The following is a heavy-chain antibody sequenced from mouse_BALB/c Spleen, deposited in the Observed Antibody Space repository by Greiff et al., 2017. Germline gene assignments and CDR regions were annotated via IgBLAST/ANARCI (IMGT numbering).Heavy chain of an antibody. CDR1: GFTFSSYG. D-gene: IGHD2-3*01. CDR3: ARGGLYDGYSWFAY. CDR2: INSNGGST. Sequence: EVQRVESGGGLVQPGGSLKLSCAASGFTFSSYGMSWVRQTPDKRLELVATINSNGGSTYYPDSVKGRFTISRDNAKNTLYLQMSSLKSEDTAMYYCARGGLYDGYSWFAYWGQGTLVTVSA. J-gene: IGHJ3*01. V-gene: IGHV5-6-3*01.